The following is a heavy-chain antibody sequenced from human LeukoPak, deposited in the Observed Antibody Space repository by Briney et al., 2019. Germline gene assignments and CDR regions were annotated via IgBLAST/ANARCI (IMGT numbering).Heavy chain of an antibody. CDR1: GYTFSSFS. CDR3: ARRYCSSTSCTLDY. J-gene: IGHJ4*02. D-gene: IGHD2-2*01. CDR2: ISSSGSTM. Sequence: HPGGSLRLSCVASGYTFSSFSINWVRQAPGKGLEWVSYISSSGSTMYYADSVRGRLTISRENAKNLLYLEVNSLRAEDTAVYYCARRYCSSTSCTLDYWGQGTLVIVSS. V-gene: IGHV3-48*04.